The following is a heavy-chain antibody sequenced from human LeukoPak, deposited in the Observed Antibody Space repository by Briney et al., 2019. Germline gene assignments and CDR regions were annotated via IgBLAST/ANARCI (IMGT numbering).Heavy chain of an antibody. CDR1: GYSISSGYY. CDR2: ISYSGSS. V-gene: IGHV4-38-2*01. J-gene: IGHJ4*02. D-gene: IGHD6-19*01. Sequence: SETLSLTCAVSGYSISSGYYWGWIRQPPGKGLEWIGYISYSGSSYYNPSLKSRLTISLDTSKNQFSLKLTSMTAADTAVYFCARIQQWLGFDSWGQGTLVTVSS. CDR3: ARIQQWLGFDS.